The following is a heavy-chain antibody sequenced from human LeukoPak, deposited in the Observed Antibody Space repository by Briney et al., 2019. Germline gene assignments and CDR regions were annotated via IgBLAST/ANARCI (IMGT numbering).Heavy chain of an antibody. CDR2: ISGSGGST. D-gene: IGHD3-3*01. Sequence: GGSLRLSCAASGFAVSSNYMSWVRQAPGKGLEWVSAISGSGGSTYYADSVKGRFTISRDNSKNTLYLQMNSLRAEDTAVYYCAKDRITVFGVVPDVWGKGTTVTVSS. CDR1: GFAVSSNY. V-gene: IGHV3-23*01. J-gene: IGHJ6*04. CDR3: AKDRITVFGVVPDV.